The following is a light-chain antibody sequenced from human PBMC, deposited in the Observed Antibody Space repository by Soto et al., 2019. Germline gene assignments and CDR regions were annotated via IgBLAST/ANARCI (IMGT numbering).Light chain of an antibody. V-gene: IGKV3-20*01. J-gene: IGKJ1*01. CDR3: QQYGTSPPRT. CDR1: QSVSNNF. CDR2: DAS. Sequence: EIVLTQSPGTLSLSPGERATLSCRASQSVSNNFLAWYQQKPGQAPRLLVFDASKRPTGIPDRFSGSGSGTDFTLTISRLEPEDFGVYYCQQYGTSPPRTFGQGTKVKSN.